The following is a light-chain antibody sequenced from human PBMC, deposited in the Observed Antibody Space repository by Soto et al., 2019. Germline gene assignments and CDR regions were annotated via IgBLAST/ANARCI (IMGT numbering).Light chain of an antibody. CDR3: KQYDSYSAT. CDR2: HAS. CDR1: QTISSW. V-gene: IGKV1-5*01. Sequence: DIQMTQSPSTLSASVGDRVTITCRASQTISSWVAWYQQKPGKAPRLLIHHASSLESGVPSRFSGSGSGTEFTLTIRSLQPDDVATYYCKQYDSYSATFGQGTKVDIK. J-gene: IGKJ1*01.